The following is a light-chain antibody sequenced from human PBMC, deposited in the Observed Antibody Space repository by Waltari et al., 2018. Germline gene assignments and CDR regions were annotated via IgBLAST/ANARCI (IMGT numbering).Light chain of an antibody. CDR1: QSVLYNSVHKNY. CDR3: QQYYGTPPRT. J-gene: IGKJ1*01. CDR2: WAS. V-gene: IGKV4-1*01. Sequence: DIVMTQSPDSLAVSLGERATINCKSSQSVLYNSVHKNYLTCYQQKPGQPPKLLIYWASTRESAVPDRFSGSGSGTDLTLTITSLQAEAVAVYYCQQYYGTPPRTFGQGTKVEIK.